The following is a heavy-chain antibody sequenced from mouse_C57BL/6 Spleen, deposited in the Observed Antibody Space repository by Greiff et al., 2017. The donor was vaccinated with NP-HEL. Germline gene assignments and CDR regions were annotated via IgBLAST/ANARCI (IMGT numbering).Heavy chain of an antibody. CDR1: GFTFSSYT. D-gene: IGHD1-1*01. CDR2: ISGGGGNT. Sequence: EVMLVESGGGLVKPGGSLKLSCAASGFTFSSYTMSWVRQTPEKRLEWVATISGGGGNTYYPDSVKGRFTISRDNAKNTLYLQMSSLRSEDTALYYCAIHLLPNWYFDVWGTGTTVTVSS. V-gene: IGHV5-9*01. J-gene: IGHJ1*03. CDR3: AIHLLPNWYFDV.